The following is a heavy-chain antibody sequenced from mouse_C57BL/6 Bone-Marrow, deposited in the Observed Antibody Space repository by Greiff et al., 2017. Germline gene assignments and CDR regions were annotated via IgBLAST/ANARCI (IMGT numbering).Heavy chain of an antibody. CDR3: AREGNDGSSS. CDR1: GYTFTSYW. J-gene: IGHJ2*01. V-gene: IGHV1-50*01. CDR2: IDPSDSYT. Sequence: QVQLQQPGAELVKPGASVKLSCKASGYTFTSYWMQWVKQRPGQGLEWIGEIDPSDSYTNYNQKFKGKATLTVDTSSSTAYMQLSSLTSEDSAVYYCAREGNDGSSSWGQGTTLTVSS. D-gene: IGHD1-1*01.